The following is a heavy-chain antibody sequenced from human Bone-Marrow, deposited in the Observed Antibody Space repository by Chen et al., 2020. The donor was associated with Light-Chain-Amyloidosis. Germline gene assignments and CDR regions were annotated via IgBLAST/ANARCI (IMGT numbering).Heavy chain of an antibody. CDR2: INHSGKS. V-gene: IGHV4-34*01. Sequence: QVHLQQRGAGLLKPSETLSITCGDYGGSFNDYYMTWFRQPPGKGLEWIGEINHSGKSNLNPSLSGRVTMSIDAAKRQFSLEVTSLTAADTAMYYCARGIDYWGQGTLVTVSS. J-gene: IGHJ4*02. CDR3: ARGIDY. CDR1: GGSFNDYY.